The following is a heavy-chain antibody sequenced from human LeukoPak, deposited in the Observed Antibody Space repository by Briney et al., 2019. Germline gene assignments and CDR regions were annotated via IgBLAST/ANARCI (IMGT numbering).Heavy chain of an antibody. CDR2: FDPEDGET. D-gene: IGHD3-3*01. CDR3: ANVARRRGFWSGYYHFDY. Sequence: GASVKVSCKVSGYTLTELSMHWVRQAPGKGLEWMGGFDPEDGETIYAQKFQGRVTMTEDTSTDTAYMELSSLRSEDTAVYYCANVARRRGFWSGYYHFDYWGQGTLVTVSS. J-gene: IGHJ4*02. V-gene: IGHV1-24*01. CDR1: GYTLTELS.